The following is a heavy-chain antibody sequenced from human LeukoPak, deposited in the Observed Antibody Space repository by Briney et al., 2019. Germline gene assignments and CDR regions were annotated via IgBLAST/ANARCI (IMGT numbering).Heavy chain of an antibody. CDR3: ARGNSWFGEITYYYGMDV. D-gene: IGHD3-10*01. V-gene: IGHV4-59*12. CDR1: GGSISGYY. CDR2: IYYIGNT. Sequence: PSETLSLTCTVSGGSISGYYWSWFRQPPGKGLEWIGYIYYIGNTIYNPSLRSRVTMSVDTSKNQFSLKLSSVTAADTAVYYCARGNSWFGEITYYYGMDVWGQGTTVTVSS. J-gene: IGHJ6*02.